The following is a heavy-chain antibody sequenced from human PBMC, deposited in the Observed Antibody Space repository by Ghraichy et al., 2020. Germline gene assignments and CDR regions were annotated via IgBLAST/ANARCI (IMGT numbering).Heavy chain of an antibody. CDR2: ISGSGGST. J-gene: IGHJ4*02. CDR3: AKGASSSGWYRFPDY. CDR1: GFTFSSYA. Sequence: GESLNISCAASGFTFSSYAMSWVRQAPGKGLEWVSGISGSGGSTYYADSVKGRFTISRDNSKNTLYLQMNNLRAEDTAVYYCAKGASSSGWYRFPDYWGQGTLVTVSS. V-gene: IGHV3-23*01. D-gene: IGHD6-19*01.